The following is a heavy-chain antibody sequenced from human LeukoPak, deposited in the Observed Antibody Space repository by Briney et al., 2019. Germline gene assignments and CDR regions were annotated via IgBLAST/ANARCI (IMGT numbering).Heavy chain of an antibody. V-gene: IGHV1-2*02. Sequence: ASVKVSCKASGYTLTGYYMHWVRQAPGQGLEWMGWINPNSGGTNYAQKFQGRVTMTRDTSISTAYMELSRLRSDDTAVYYCARGYQFSPEYYFDYWGQGTLVTVSS. CDR3: ARGYQFSPEYYFDY. D-gene: IGHD1-26*01. CDR2: INPNSGGT. CDR1: GYTLTGYY. J-gene: IGHJ4*02.